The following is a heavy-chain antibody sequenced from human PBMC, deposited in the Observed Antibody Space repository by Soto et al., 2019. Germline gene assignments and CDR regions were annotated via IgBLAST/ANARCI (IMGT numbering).Heavy chain of an antibody. CDR2: IYYSGST. J-gene: IGHJ6*02. CDR1: GGSISSSSYY. CDR3: ARKANYDILTGYLPQDYYGMDV. Sequence: SETLSLTCTVSGGSISSSSYYWGWICQPPGKGLEWIGSIYYSGSTYYNPSLKSRVTISVDTSKNQFSLKLSSVTAADTAVYYCARKANYDILTGYLPQDYYGMDVWGQGTTVTVSS. D-gene: IGHD3-9*01. V-gene: IGHV4-39*01.